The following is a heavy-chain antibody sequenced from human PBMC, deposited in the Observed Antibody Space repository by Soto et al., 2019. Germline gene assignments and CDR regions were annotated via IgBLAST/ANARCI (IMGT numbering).Heavy chain of an antibody. CDR2: ISNGGDYI. D-gene: IGHD3-3*02. J-gene: IGHJ4*02. V-gene: IGHV3-21*01. CDR3: ARDESAGSSIRY. CDR1: GSPFSTYG. Sequence: EVQVVESGGGLVKPGGSLRLSCTASGSPFSTYGMNWVRQAPGKGLEWISSISNGGDYIYYADSVHSRFTISRDNAKNSLYLQMSSLRAVDSAVYFCARDESAGSSIRYWGQGTLVIVSS.